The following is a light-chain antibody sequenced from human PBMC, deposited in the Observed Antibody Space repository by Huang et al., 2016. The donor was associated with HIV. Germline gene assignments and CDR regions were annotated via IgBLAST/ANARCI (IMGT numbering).Light chain of an antibody. CDR3: QQYNTWPPRYT. J-gene: IGKJ2*01. CDR1: QSLSGH. Sequence: EIVLTQSPATLSVSPGGRAALSCRASQSLSGHVAWYQQQPGQAPRLLIYGASTRATGIPARFSGNGSGTEFTLTISSLQSEDLAVYYCQQYNTWPPRYTFGQGTKLDIK. V-gene: IGKV3-15*01. CDR2: GAS.